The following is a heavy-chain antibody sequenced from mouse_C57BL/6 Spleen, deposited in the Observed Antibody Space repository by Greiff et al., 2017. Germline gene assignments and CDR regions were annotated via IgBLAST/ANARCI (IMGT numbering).Heavy chain of an antibody. V-gene: IGHV14-4*01. Sequence: EVQLQQSGAELVRPGASVKLSCTASGFNIKDDYMHWVKQRPEQGLEWIGWIDPGNGDTEYASKFQGKATITADTSSNTAYLQLSSLTSEITAFYYCTTDRSGSSWFAYWGQGTLVTVSA. J-gene: IGHJ3*01. CDR3: TTDRSGSSWFAY. CDR1: GFNIKDDY. D-gene: IGHD3-2*02. CDR2: IDPGNGDT.